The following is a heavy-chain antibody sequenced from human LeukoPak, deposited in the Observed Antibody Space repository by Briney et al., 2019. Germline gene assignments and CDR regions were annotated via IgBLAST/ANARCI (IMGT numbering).Heavy chain of an antibody. CDR1: GYTFTSYD. V-gene: IGHV1-8*01. J-gene: IGHJ6*03. Sequence: ASVKVSCKASGYTFTSYDINWVRQATGQGLEWMGWMNPNSGNTGYAQKFQGRVTMTRNTSISTAYMEVSSLRSEDTAVCYCARGRGGSYDYYYYYMDVWGKGTTVTVS. CDR2: MNPNSGNT. CDR3: ARGRGGSYDYYYYYMDV. D-gene: IGHD1-26*01.